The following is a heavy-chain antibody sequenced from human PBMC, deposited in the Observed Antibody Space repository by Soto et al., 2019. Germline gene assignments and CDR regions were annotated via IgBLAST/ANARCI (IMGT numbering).Heavy chain of an antibody. D-gene: IGHD6-13*01. V-gene: IGHV4-39*01. Sequence: SSETLSLTSTASGGSISSRSYYWSWIRQPPGKGLEWIGSIYYSGNAYYNPSLKSRVAVSVDTSKNQFSLKVTSVTATDTAVYYCARHKDTSSRYLLPDFWGQGTLVTVSS. CDR3: ARHKDTSSRYLLPDF. J-gene: IGHJ4*02. CDR2: IYYSGNA. CDR1: GGSISSRSYY.